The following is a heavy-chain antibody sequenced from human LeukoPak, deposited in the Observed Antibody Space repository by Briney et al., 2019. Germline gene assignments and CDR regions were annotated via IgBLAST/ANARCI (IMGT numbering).Heavy chain of an antibody. D-gene: IGHD3-10*01. CDR2: IWYDGSNK. CDR1: GFTFSSYG. V-gene: IGHV3-33*06. Sequence: GGSLRLSCAASGFTFSSYGMHWVRQAPGKGLEWVAVIWYDGSNKYYADSVKGRFTISRDNSKNTLYLQMNSLRAEDTAVYYCAKGLWFGELLEVDYWGQGTLVTVSS. J-gene: IGHJ4*02. CDR3: AKGLWFGELLEVDY.